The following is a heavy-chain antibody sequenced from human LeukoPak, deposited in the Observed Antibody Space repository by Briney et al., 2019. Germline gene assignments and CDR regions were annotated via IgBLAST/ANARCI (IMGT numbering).Heavy chain of an antibody. J-gene: IGHJ1*01. CDR1: GGSISSYY. Sequence: SETLSLTCTVSGGSISSYYWSWIRQPAGKGLEWIGRIYSSGSTTYNPSLKSRVTMSVDTSKNQFSLKVTSVTAADTAVYYCARWEWQEYFHHWGQGTLVTVSS. D-gene: IGHD3-3*01. CDR3: ARWEWQEYFHH. V-gene: IGHV4-4*07. CDR2: IYSSGST.